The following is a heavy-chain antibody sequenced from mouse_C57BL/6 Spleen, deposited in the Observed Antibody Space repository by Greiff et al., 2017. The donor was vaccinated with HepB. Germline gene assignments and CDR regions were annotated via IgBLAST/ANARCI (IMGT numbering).Heavy chain of an antibody. Sequence: QVQLQQSGAELVKPGASVKMSCKASGYTFTSYWITWVKQRPGQGLEWIGDIYPGSGSTNYNEKFKSKATLTVDTSSSTAYMQLSSLTSEDSAVYYCARPFYYDYDAWFAYWGQGTLVTVSA. J-gene: IGHJ3*01. V-gene: IGHV1-55*01. CDR2: IYPGSGST. CDR1: GYTFTSYW. D-gene: IGHD2-4*01. CDR3: ARPFYYDYDAWFAY.